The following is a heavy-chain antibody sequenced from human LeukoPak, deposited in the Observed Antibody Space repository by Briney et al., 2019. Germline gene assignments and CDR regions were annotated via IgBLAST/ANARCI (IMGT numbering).Heavy chain of an antibody. Sequence: SETLSLTCTVSGGSLSSGDYYWSWIRQHPGKGLEWIGYIYYSGSTYYNPSLKSRVTISVDTSKNQFSLKLSSVTAADTAVYYCARDRNVGYGVRGFDIWGQGTMVTVSS. CDR3: ARDRNVGYGVRGFDI. CDR2: IYYSGST. CDR1: GGSLSSGDYY. V-gene: IGHV4-61*08. D-gene: IGHD4-17*01. J-gene: IGHJ3*02.